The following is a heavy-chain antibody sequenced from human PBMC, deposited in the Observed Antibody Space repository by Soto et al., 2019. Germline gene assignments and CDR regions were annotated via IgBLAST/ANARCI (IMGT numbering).Heavy chain of an antibody. J-gene: IGHJ5*02. Sequence: GGSLRLSCAASGFTFSSYWMSWVRQAPGKGLEWVANIKQDGSEKYYVDSVKGRFTISRDNAKNSLYLQMNSLRAEDTAVYYCARKGLFFWSGYYYESGYTWFDPWGQGTLVTVSS. D-gene: IGHD3-3*01. CDR3: ARKGLFFWSGYYYESGYTWFDP. CDR1: GFTFSSYW. CDR2: IKQDGSEK. V-gene: IGHV3-7*01.